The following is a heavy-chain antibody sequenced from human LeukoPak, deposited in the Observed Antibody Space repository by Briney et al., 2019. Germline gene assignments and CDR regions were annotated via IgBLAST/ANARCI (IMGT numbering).Heavy chain of an antibody. Sequence: GGSLRLSCTTSGFTFGDYAMSWVRQAPGKGLEWVSFIRRKAHGGTTEYAASVKGRFSSSRDDSKSIAYLQMNSLKTEDTAVYFCTRVTYYYDNSGYFHFDSWGQGSLVTVST. CDR3: TRVTYYYDNSGYFHFDS. D-gene: IGHD3-22*01. CDR1: GFTFGDYA. CDR2: IRRKAHGGTT. J-gene: IGHJ4*02. V-gene: IGHV3-49*04.